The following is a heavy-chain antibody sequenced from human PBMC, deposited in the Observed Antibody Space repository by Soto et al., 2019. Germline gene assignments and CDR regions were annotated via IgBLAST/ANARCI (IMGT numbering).Heavy chain of an antibody. D-gene: IGHD4-4*01. Sequence: ILSLTCAVSGDSITSNHWNWIRQPPGRGLEWIGYIYNSGTTKYNPSLKSRVIISVDTSKNQLSLKLSSVTAADTAVYYCARVSMSTVSWGFDPWGQGTLVTVSS. CDR1: GDSITSNH. CDR3: ARVSMSTVSWGFDP. J-gene: IGHJ5*02. V-gene: IGHV4-59*01. CDR2: IYNSGTT.